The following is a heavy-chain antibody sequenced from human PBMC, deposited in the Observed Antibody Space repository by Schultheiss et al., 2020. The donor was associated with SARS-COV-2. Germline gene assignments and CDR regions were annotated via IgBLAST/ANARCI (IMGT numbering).Heavy chain of an antibody. CDR2: IDWDDDK. J-gene: IGHJ5*02. V-gene: IGHV2-70*04. D-gene: IGHD4-17*01. CDR1: GFSLSTSGMR. CDR3: ARTYYGDPYNWFDP. Sequence: SGPTLVKPTQTLTLTCTFSGFSLSTSGMRVSWIRQPPGKALEWLARIDWDDDKFYSTSLKTRLTISKDTSKNQVVLTMTNMDPVDTATYYCARTYYGDPYNWFDPWGQGTLVTVSS.